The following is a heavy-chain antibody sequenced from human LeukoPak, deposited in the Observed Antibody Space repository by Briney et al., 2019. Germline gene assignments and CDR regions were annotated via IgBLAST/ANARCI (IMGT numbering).Heavy chain of an antibody. CDR2: ITYDGSEK. J-gene: IGHJ5*01. Sequence: GGSLRLSCAASGFNFNTYGIHWVRQAPGRGLEWVAVITYDGSEKYYVDSVKGRFSISRDNSMSTVYLEMNNLRAEDTAIYYCAKEALSHGDYWNWFDSWGQGTLVTVSS. CDR3: AKEALSHGDYWNWFDS. D-gene: IGHD4-17*01. V-gene: IGHV3-30*18. CDR1: GFNFNTYG.